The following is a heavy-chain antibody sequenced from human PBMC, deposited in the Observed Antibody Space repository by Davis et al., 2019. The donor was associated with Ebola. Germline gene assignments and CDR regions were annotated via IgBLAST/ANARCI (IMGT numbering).Heavy chain of an antibody. J-gene: IGHJ4*02. CDR2: VRSNAYGMTT. Sequence: PGGSLRLSCSASGFTFGYYFMSWVRQAPGKGLEWLGFVRSNAYGMTTEYAASVEGRFTISRDDSKSIAYLQMSSLKIEDTALYYCARDDSPDPYWGQGTLVTVSS. V-gene: IGHV3-49*04. D-gene: IGHD3-22*01. CDR1: GFTFGYYF. CDR3: ARDDSPDPY.